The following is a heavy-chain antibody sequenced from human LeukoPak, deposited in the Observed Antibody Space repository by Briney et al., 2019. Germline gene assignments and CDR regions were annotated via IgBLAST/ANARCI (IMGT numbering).Heavy chain of an antibody. Sequence: GGSLRLSCAASGFTFSSYWMHWVRQAPGKGLVWVSRINSDGSSTSYADSVKGRFTISRDNAKNSLYLQMNSLRAEDTAVYYCARDRWDYGDYGLYYYGMDVWGQGTTVTVSS. D-gene: IGHD4-17*01. CDR2: INSDGSST. V-gene: IGHV3-74*01. J-gene: IGHJ6*02. CDR1: GFTFSSYW. CDR3: ARDRWDYGDYGLYYYGMDV.